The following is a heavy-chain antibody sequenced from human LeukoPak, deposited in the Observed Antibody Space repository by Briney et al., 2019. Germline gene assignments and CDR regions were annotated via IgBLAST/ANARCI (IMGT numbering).Heavy chain of an antibody. CDR2: ISSSSGTI. D-gene: IGHD5-18*01. CDR1: GFTFSSYW. Sequence: GGSLRLSCAASGFTFSSYWMSWVRQAPGKGLEWVSYISSSSGTIYYADSGKGRFTISRDNAKNSLFLQMNNLRAEDTAVYYCARSRDKNTYGYAYWGQGTLVTVSS. V-gene: IGHV3-48*01. CDR3: ARSRDKNTYGYAY. J-gene: IGHJ4*02.